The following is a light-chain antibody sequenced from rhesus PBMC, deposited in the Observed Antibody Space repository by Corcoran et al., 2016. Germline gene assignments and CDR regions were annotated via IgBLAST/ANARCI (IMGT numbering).Light chain of an antibody. Sequence: DIQMTQSPSSLSASVGDRVTITCRASENINNYLHWYQQKPGKAPKLLIHDASTLQSGVPSRFSGSGTETEYTFTISSLQAEDGATYYCQHSHGTPYNFGQGTKVEIK. CDR3: QHSHGTPYN. CDR1: ENINNY. CDR2: DAS. V-gene: IGKV1-74*01. J-gene: IGKJ2*01.